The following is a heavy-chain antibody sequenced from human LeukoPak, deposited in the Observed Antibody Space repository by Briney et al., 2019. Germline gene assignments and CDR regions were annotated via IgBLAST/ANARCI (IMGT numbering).Heavy chain of an antibody. V-gene: IGHV3-33*06. CDR2: IWYERSNK. CDR1: GVAFSSYG. CDR3: AKNGSGPRY. J-gene: IGHJ4*02. D-gene: IGHD3-10*01. Sequence: GGTLRLSCAEAGVAFSSYGMHWVRPAPGKGLEGADVIWYERSNKYYADSVKDRFTMAKSNSMDTLYLQMNSRRAEDTAVYYWAKNGSGPRYWGQGTLVTVSS.